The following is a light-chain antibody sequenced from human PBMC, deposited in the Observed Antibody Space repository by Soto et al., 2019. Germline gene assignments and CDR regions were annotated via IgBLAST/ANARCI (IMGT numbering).Light chain of an antibody. V-gene: IGKV3-15*01. CDR1: QSVSSY. CDR2: GAS. CDR3: QQYDTSPKT. Sequence: EIMMTQSPATLSVSPGERATLSCRASQSVSSYLAWYQQKPGQAPRLLIYGASTRATGIPARFSGSGSGTDFTLTISRLEPEDFAVYYCQQYDTSPKTFGQGTKVDIK. J-gene: IGKJ1*01.